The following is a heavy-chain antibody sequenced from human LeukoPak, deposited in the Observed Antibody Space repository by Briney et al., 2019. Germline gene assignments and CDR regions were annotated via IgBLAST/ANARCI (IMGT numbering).Heavy chain of an antibody. D-gene: IGHD2-8*01. J-gene: IGHJ4*02. V-gene: IGHV4-39*01. Sequence: PSETLSLTCTVSGGSIRSGSSYWGWIRQSPGKGLEWIGSIYYSANTHDNPSFKSRVIMSIDTPKKQFSLNLHSVTAADTAVYYCVRHEGANGVFFDFWGQGTQVTVSP. CDR3: VRHEGANGVFFDF. CDR2: IYYSANT. CDR1: GGSIRSGSSY.